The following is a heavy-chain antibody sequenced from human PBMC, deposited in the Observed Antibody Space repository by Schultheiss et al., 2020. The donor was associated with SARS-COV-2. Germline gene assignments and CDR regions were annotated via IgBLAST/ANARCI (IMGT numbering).Heavy chain of an antibody. J-gene: IGHJ5*02. V-gene: IGHV3-23*01. CDR2: ISGSGGST. Sequence: GGSLRLSCAASGFTFSSYAMSWVRQAPGKGLEWVSAISGSGGSTYYADSVKGRFTISRDNSKNTLYLQMNSLRAEDTAVYYCAKMGGYCSSTSCYEVWFDPWGQGTLVTVSS. CDR3: AKMGGYCSSTSCYEVWFDP. CDR1: GFTFSSYA. D-gene: IGHD2-2*03.